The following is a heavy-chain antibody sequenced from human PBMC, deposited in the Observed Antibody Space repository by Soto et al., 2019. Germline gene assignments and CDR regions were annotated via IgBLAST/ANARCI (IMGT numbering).Heavy chain of an antibody. V-gene: IGHV3-7*03. J-gene: IGHJ4*02. Sequence: GGSLRLSCVASGFTFTTYWMSWVRLAPGKGLEWVANIRQDGGAQYYVDSVKGRFTISRDNAKNSVYLQMDSLRVEDTAVYYCVRGGHGSGSYLGYSWGQGILVTVSS. CDR2: IRQDGGAQ. CDR3: VRGGHGSGSYLGYS. CDR1: GFTFTTYW. D-gene: IGHD3-10*01.